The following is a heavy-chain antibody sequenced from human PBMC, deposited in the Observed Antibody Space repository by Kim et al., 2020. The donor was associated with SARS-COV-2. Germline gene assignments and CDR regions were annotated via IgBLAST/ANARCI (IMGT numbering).Heavy chain of an antibody. J-gene: IGHJ2*01. V-gene: IGHV4-34*01. CDR1: GGSLSGYS. D-gene: IGHD3-22*01. Sequence: SETLSLTCAVYGGSLSGYSWYWIRQPPGEGLEGIGENNHSGGSNYSTSLQSRVTMSMDTSKNQFSLRLRSFAAADATVYYFSGGQRVGWLAPVLWGR. CDR3: SGGQRVGWLAPVL. CDR2: NNHSGGS.